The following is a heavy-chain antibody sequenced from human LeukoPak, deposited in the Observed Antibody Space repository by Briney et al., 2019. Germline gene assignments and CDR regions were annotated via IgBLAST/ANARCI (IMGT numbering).Heavy chain of an antibody. CDR2: IIPMSDTA. CDR1: GGTFNSYA. Sequence: GASVKVSCKASGGTFNSYAISWVRQAPGQGLEWMGGIIPMSDTANYPQKFRGRLNITADIPTSTVYMELSSLRSEDTAVYYCAREDDTGRYMGDDAFDIWGQGTMVTVSS. D-gene: IGHD1-26*01. J-gene: IGHJ3*02. V-gene: IGHV1-69*06. CDR3: AREDDTGRYMGDDAFDI.